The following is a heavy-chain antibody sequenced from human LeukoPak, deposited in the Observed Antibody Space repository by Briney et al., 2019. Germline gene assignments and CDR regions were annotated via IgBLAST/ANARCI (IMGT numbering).Heavy chain of an antibody. D-gene: IGHD5-18*01. CDR2: ISGSGGST. V-gene: IGHV3-23*01. Sequence: GGSLRLSCAASGFTFTSYAMSWVRQAPGKGLEWVSTISGSGGSTYYADSVKGRFTISRDNSKNTLYLQMNSLRAEDTAVYYCAKDRLPGTFDIWGQGTMVTVSS. CDR1: GFTFTSYA. CDR3: AKDRLPGTFDI. J-gene: IGHJ3*02.